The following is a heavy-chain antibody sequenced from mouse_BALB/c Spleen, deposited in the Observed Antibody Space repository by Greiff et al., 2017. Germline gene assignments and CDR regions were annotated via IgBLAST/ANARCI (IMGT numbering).Heavy chain of an antibody. CDR1: GFTFSSYA. Sequence: EVQLVESGGGLVKPGGSLKLSCAASGFTFSSYAMSWVRQTPEKRLEWVATISSGGSYTYYPDSVKGRFTISRDNAKNTLYLQMSSLRSEDTAMYYCARHFITTATAMDYWGQGTSVTVSS. V-gene: IGHV5-9-3*01. CDR2: ISSGGSYT. J-gene: IGHJ4*01. CDR3: ARHFITTATAMDY. D-gene: IGHD1-2*01.